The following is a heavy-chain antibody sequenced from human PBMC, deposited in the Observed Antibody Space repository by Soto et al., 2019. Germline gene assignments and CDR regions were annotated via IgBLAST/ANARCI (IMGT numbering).Heavy chain of an antibody. CDR1: GFTVSSKY. V-gene: IGHV3-66*01. J-gene: IGHJ6*03. Sequence: GGSLRLSCAASGFTVSSKYMSWVRQAPGKGLEWVSLIQSGGPTYYADSVKGRFTISRDNSKNTLYLQMNSLRAEDTAVYYCAVALVPSRLYNYMDVWGKGTTVTVSS. CDR3: AVALVPSRLYNYMDV. D-gene: IGHD3-16*01. CDR2: IQSGGPT.